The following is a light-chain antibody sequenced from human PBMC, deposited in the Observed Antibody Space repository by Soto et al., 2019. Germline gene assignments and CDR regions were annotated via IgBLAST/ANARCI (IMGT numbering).Light chain of an antibody. V-gene: IGKV4-1*01. J-gene: IGKJ1*01. CDR3: QQYFTSPWT. CDR1: QSSLDRSKNKYY. CDR2: WAS. Sequence: DIVMTQSPDSLAVSLGERATFNCKSSQSSLDRSKNKYYLAWYQQKSGQPPKLLIYWASLREPGVPDRFTGSGSGTDFTLTISILQAEDVAVYYFQQYFTSPWTFGQGTKVEI.